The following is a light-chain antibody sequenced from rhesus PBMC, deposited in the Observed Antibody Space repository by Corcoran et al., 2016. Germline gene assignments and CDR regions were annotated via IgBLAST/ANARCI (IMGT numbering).Light chain of an antibody. V-gene: IGKV1S14*01. CDR1: QGISNY. J-gene: IGKJ1*01. CDR3: QQHNSYPPWT. Sequence: DIQMTQSPSSLSASVGDTVTITCRASQGISNYIAWYQQKPGKTQKPVIDYASNLESGVPSSLSGSGSGTAFTLTISSLQPEDFATYYFQQHNSYPPWTFGLGTKVEIK. CDR2: YAS.